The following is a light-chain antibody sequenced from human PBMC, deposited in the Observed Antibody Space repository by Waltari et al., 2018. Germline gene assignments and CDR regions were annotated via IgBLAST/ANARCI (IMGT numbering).Light chain of an antibody. V-gene: IGKV3-15*01. CDR1: ENINSN. CDR2: RAS. Sequence: EIVMTQFPATLSVSPGERATLSCRASENINSNVARYQQKPGQAPRLLIYRASTRASGVPARFSGSGSGTDFSLTISSLQSEDFGDYYCHQYAKWVGTFGQGTSVEIK. CDR3: HQYAKWVGT. J-gene: IGKJ2*01.